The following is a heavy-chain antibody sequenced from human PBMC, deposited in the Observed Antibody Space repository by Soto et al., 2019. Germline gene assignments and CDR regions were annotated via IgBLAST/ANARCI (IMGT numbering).Heavy chain of an antibody. CDR2: VSPYNGNT. CDR1: GYTFSTYG. D-gene: IGHD3-16*01. Sequence: ASVKVSCKVFGYTFSTYGLSWVRQAPGQGLEWMGWVSPYNGNTYYAPGLQGRVTMTTDTSTNTAYMSLRSLRSDDTAIYYSVRGGVLGANRPYDYYSLDGWGQGTPVTVCS. CDR3: VRGGVLGANRPYDYYSLDG. V-gene: IGHV1-18*01. J-gene: IGHJ6*02.